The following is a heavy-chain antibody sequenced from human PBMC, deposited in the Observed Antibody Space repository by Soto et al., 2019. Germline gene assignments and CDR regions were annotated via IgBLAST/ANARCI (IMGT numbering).Heavy chain of an antibody. V-gene: IGHV4-34*01. CDR3: ARGRITGTTGGDY. J-gene: IGHJ4*02. D-gene: IGHD1-7*01. CDR2: INHSGST. Sequence: QVQLQQWGAGLLKPSETLSLTCAVYGGSFSGYYWSWIRQPPGKGLEWIGEINHSGSTNYNPSLKSRVTISVDTSKNQFSLKLSSVTAADTAVYYCARGRITGTTGGDYWGQGTLVTVSS. CDR1: GGSFSGYY.